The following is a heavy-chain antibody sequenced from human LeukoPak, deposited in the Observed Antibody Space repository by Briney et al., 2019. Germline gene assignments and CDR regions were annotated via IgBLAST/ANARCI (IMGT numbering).Heavy chain of an antibody. Sequence: GRSLRLSCAASGFTFSSYGMHWVRQAPGKGLEGVAVIAYHGGAEYYADSVKGRFTISRDNSKNTVDLQLNSLRAEDSAVYYCAKQSFRMVNYFDYWGQGTLVTVSS. J-gene: IGHJ4*02. V-gene: IGHV3-30*18. CDR1: GFTFSSYG. CDR3: AKQSFRMVNYFDY. CDR2: IAYHGGAE. D-gene: IGHD3-16*02.